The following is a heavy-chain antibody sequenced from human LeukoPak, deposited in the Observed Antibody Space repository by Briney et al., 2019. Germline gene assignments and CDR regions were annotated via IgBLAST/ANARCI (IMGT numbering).Heavy chain of an antibody. D-gene: IGHD6-19*01. CDR2: ISGSGGST. Sequence: GGSLRLSCAASGFTFSSYAMSWVRQAPGKGLEWVSAISGSGGSTYYADSVKGRFTISRDNAKNSLYLQMNGLRAEDTAVYYCARVGIAVAGSIFMDVWGKGTTVTVSS. J-gene: IGHJ6*03. CDR3: ARVGIAVAGSIFMDV. CDR1: GFTFSSYA. V-gene: IGHV3-23*01.